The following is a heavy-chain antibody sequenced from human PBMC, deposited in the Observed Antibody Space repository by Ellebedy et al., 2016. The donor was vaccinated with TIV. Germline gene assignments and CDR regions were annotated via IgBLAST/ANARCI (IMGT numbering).Heavy chain of an antibody. CDR3: ARDGLYSNSLGLSMDV. D-gene: IGHD4-11*01. CDR1: GGPFSTYA. J-gene: IGHJ6*02. V-gene: IGHV1-69*06. Sequence: AASVKVSCKASGGPFSTYAIIWVRQTPGQGLEWMGGFIPFFGTTNYPQKFQGRVTITADKSTNTAYMELTSLRSEDKAVYYCARDGLYSNSLGLSMDVWGQGTTVTVSS. CDR2: FIPFFGTT.